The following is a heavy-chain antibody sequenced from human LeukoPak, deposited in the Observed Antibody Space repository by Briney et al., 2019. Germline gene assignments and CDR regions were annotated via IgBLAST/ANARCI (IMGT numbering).Heavy chain of an antibody. D-gene: IGHD3-10*01. CDR3: ARSMVRGVIIGMD. J-gene: IGHJ4*02. V-gene: IGHV1-2*02. CDR2: INPNSGGT. CDR1: GYTFTGYY. Sequence: ASVTVSCKASGYTFTGYYMHWVRQAPGQGLERMGWINPNSGGTNYAQKFQGRVTMTRDTSISTAYMELSRLRSDDTAVYYCARSMVRGVIIGMDWGQGTLVTVSS.